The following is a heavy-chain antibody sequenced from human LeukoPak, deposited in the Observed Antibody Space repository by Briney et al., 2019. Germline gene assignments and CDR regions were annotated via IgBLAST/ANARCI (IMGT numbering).Heavy chain of an antibody. CDR2: IRYDGSNK. V-gene: IGHV3-30*02. CDR1: GFTFSSYG. D-gene: IGHD6-19*01. Sequence: PGGSLRLSCAASGFTFSSYGMHWVRQAPGKGLEWVAFIRYDGSNKYYADSVKGRFTISRDNSKNTLYLQMNSLRAEDTAVYYCAKDYTSSGWQFYFDYWGQGTLVTVSS. J-gene: IGHJ4*02. CDR3: AKDYTSSGWQFYFDY.